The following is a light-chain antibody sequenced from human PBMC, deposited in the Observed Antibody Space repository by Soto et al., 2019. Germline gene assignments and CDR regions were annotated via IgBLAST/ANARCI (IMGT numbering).Light chain of an antibody. V-gene: IGKV3-15*01. Sequence: IVMTQSPATLSVSPGERVTLSCRVSQSVDSNFAWYQQRPGQAPRLLIYGASTRAAGIPERFRGSGSGTEFTLTINSLQSDDFAVYYCQQYSDWPPWTFGQGTKVDIK. CDR1: QSVDSN. J-gene: IGKJ1*01. CDR2: GAS. CDR3: QQYSDWPPWT.